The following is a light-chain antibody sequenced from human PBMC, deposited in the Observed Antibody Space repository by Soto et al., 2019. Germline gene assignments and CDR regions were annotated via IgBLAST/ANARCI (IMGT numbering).Light chain of an antibody. V-gene: IGKV1-9*01. J-gene: IGKJ5*01. CDR3: QQLFSFPPT. Sequence: DIQLTQSPSFLSASVADRVTITCRASQCISNYLAWYQQKPGKAPNLLIYVASTLQSGVPSRFSGSGSGTEFTLTISSLQPEDLATYYCQQLFSFPPTFGQGTRLEIK. CDR2: VAS. CDR1: QCISNY.